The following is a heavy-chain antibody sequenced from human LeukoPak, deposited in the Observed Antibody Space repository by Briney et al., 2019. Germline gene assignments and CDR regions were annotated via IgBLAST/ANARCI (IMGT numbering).Heavy chain of an antibody. D-gene: IGHD3-22*01. CDR1: GFTFSSYW. V-gene: IGHV3-74*01. CDR3: ARISYERRGYYDY. Sequence: GGSLRLSCAASGFTFSSYWMHWVRQAPGEGLVWVSRISSDGSSTTFADSVKGRFTISRDNAKNTLYLQMNSLRAEDTAVYYCARISYERRGYYDYWGQGTLVTVSS. J-gene: IGHJ4*02. CDR2: ISSDGSST.